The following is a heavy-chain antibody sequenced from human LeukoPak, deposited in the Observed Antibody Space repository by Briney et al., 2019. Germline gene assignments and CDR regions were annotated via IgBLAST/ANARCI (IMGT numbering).Heavy chain of an antibody. CDR1: GGSISSYY. CDR3: ARGILAAAGRIWDY. Sequence: PSETLSLTCTVSGGSISSYYWNWIRQPPGVGLEWIGYIYYSGSTNYNPSLKSRVTISVDTSKNQFSLQLNSVTAAGTAVYYCARGILAAAGRIWDYWGQGTLVTVSS. J-gene: IGHJ4*02. V-gene: IGHV4-59*01. CDR2: IYYSGST. D-gene: IGHD6-13*01.